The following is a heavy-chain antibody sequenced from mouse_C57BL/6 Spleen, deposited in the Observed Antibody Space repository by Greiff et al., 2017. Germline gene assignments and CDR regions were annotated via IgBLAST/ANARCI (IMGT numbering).Heavy chain of an antibody. D-gene: IGHD1-1*01. CDR2: INPNNGGT. CDR1: GYTFTDYY. CDR3: AGPDYYGSSPYAMDY. Sequence: EVQLQQSGPELVKPGASVKISCKASGYTFTDYYMNWVQQSHGKSLEWIGDINPNNGGTSYNQKFKGTATFVVAKSSSTAYMELRSLTSEDSAVYYCAGPDYYGSSPYAMDYWVQGTSVTVSS. V-gene: IGHV1-26*01. J-gene: IGHJ4*01.